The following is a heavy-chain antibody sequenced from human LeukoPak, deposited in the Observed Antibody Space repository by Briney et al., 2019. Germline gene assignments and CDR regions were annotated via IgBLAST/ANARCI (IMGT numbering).Heavy chain of an antibody. D-gene: IGHD6-25*01. CDR3: VAERYSDGCCWFDP. CDR2: IGLGSGDT. J-gene: IGHJ5*02. V-gene: IGHV1-58*01. CDR1: GFTFSSST. Sequence: GASVKVSCKTSGFTFSSSTAQWVRQARGQRLEWLGWIGLGSGDTKYAQRVQERLTLTRDMSTNTAYMELSSLRSEDTAVYYCVAERYSDGCCWFDPWGQGTLVTVSS.